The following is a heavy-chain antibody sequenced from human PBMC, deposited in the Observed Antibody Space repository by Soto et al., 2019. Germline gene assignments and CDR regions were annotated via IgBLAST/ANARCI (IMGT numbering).Heavy chain of an antibody. J-gene: IGHJ5*02. CDR3: ARHQNLGHYYDSSGPSRRPRFPGFDP. CDR2: IYYSGST. Sequence: SETLSLTCTVSGGSISSSSYYWGWIRQPPGKGLEWIGYIYYSGSTNYNPSLKSRVTISVDTSKNQFSLKLSSVTAADTAVYYCARHQNLGHYYDSSGPSRRPRFPGFDPWGQGTLVTVSS. CDR1: GGSISSSSYY. V-gene: IGHV4-61*05. D-gene: IGHD3-22*01.